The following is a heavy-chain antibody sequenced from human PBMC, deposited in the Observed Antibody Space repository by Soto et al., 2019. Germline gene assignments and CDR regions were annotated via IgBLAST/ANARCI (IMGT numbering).Heavy chain of an antibody. CDR3: ARGGGAYCGGDCYSNDY. CDR1: GGSISSYY. D-gene: IGHD2-21*02. V-gene: IGHV4-59*01. J-gene: IGHJ4*02. CDR2: IYYSGST. Sequence: SETLSLTCTVYGGSISSYYWSWIRQPPGKGLEWIGYIYYSGSTNYNPSLKSRVTISVDTSKNQFSLKLSSVTAADTAVYYCARGGGAYCGGDCYSNDYWGQGTLVTVS.